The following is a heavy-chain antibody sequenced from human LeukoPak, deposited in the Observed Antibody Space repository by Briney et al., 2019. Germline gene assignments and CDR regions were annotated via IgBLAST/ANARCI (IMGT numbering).Heavy chain of an antibody. Sequence: PSQTLSLTCTVSGGSISSGSYYWSWIRQPGGKGLEWIGRIYTSGSTNYNPSLKSRVTISVDTSKNQFSLKLSSVAAANTAVYYCARVPYNWNYGYFDYWGQGTLVPVSS. CDR2: IYTSGST. CDR1: GGSISSGSYY. CDR3: ARVPYNWNYGYFDY. J-gene: IGHJ4*02. D-gene: IGHD1-7*01. V-gene: IGHV4-61*02.